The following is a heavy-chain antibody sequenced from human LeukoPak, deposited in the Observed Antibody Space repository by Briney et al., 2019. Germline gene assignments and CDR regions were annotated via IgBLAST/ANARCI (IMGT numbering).Heavy chain of an antibody. CDR3: AKGVPLSGRTTHFDY. J-gene: IGHJ4*02. Sequence: GGSLRLSCAASGFTFSNYAMTWVRQAPGKGLEWVAIITNSGSTTYYADSVKGRFTISRDNSETTLRPQMNSLRADDTATYYCAKGVPLSGRTTHFDYWGQGTLVIVSS. V-gene: IGHV3-23*05. CDR2: ITNSGSTT. D-gene: IGHD3-3*01. CDR1: GFTFSNYA.